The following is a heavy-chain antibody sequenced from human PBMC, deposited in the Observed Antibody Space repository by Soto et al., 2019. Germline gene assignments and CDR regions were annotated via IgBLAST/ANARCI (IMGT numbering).Heavy chain of an antibody. Sequence: PGGSLRLSCAASGFTFSSYSMNWVRQAPGKGLERVSSISSSSSYIYYADSVKGRFTISRDNAKNSLYLQMNSLRAEDMAVYYCARCQKDYSKVGYGMDVWGQGTTVTVSS. CDR1: GFTFSSYS. CDR3: ARCQKDYSKVGYGMDV. V-gene: IGHV3-21*01. CDR2: ISSSSSYI. J-gene: IGHJ6*02. D-gene: IGHD4-4*01.